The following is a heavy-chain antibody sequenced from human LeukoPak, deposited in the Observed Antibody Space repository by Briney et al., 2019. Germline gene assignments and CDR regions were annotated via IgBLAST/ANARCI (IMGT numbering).Heavy chain of an antibody. CDR2: IVVGSGNT. D-gene: IGHD6-19*01. Sequence: ASVKVSCKASGFTFTSSAVQWVRQARGQCLEWIGWIVVGSGNTNYAQKFQERVTITRDMSTSTAYMELSSLRSEGTAVYYCATSGGWLISNWFDPWGQGTLVTVSS. CDR1: GFTFTSSA. CDR3: ATSGGWLISNWFDP. J-gene: IGHJ5*02. V-gene: IGHV1-58*01.